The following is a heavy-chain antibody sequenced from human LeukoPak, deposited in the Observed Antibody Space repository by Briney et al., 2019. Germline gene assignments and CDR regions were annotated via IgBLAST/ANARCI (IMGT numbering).Heavy chain of an antibody. J-gene: IGHJ4*02. Sequence: SVKVSCKASGGTFSSYAISWVRQAPGQGLEWMGGIIPIFGTANYAQKFQGRVTITTDESTSTAYMELSSLRSEDTAVYYCARVESGYSYGYRIDYWGQGTLVTVSS. CDR3: ARVESGYSYGYRIDY. V-gene: IGHV1-69*05. CDR2: IIPIFGTA. CDR1: GGTFSSYA. D-gene: IGHD5-18*01.